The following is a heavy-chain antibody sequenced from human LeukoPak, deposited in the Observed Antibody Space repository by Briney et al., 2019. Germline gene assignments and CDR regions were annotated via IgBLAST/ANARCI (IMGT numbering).Heavy chain of an antibody. CDR2: IWYDGSNK. V-gene: IGHV3-33*06. D-gene: IGHD3-16*01. CDR1: GFTFSSYG. J-gene: IGHJ4*02. Sequence: PGRSLRLSCVASGFTFSSYGMHWVRQAPGKGLEWVAVIWYDGSNKYYADSVKGRFTIFRDNPKNTLYLQMDSLGAGDTAVYYCAKGPYDYVSSLDYWGQGTLVTVSS. CDR3: AKGPYDYVSSLDY.